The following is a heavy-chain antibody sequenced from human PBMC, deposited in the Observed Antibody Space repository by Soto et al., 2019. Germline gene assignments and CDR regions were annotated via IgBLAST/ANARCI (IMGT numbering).Heavy chain of an antibody. D-gene: IGHD2-8*01. V-gene: IGHV3-23*01. CDR1: GFTFKYYA. J-gene: IGHJ1*01. CDR2: ISGSGDKT. Sequence: EVQLLQSGGGLAQPGTSLRLSCAASGFTFKYYAMTWVRQAPGKGLEWVSTISGSGDKTDYADSVKGRFRVSRDNSKDTLYLQMDSLRADDTALYYCARESKWYGAPYFQDWGQGTLVTVSS. CDR3: ARESKWYGAPYFQD.